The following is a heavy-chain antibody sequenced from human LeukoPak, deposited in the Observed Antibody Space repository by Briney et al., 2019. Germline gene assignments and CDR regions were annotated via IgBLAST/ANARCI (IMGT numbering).Heavy chain of an antibody. CDR2: IRYDGNNK. CDR1: GFTFSAYG. V-gene: IGHV3-33*01. CDR3: ARDGGDTVTSPFDY. J-gene: IGHJ4*02. D-gene: IGHD4-17*01. Sequence: GRSLRLSCAASGFTFSAYGMHWVRQAPGKGLEWVAVIRYDGNNKYYADSVKGRFTISRDNSKNTLYLQMNSLRAEDTAVYYCARDGGDTVTSPFDYWGQGTLVTVSS.